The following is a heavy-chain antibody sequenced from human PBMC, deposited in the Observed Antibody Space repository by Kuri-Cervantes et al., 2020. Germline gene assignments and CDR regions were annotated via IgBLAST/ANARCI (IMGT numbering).Heavy chain of an antibody. CDR2: IIPIFGTA. Sequence: SVKVSCKASGGTFSSYAISWVRQAPGQGLEWMGGIIPIFGTANYAQKFQGRVTMTRDTSTSTVYMELSSLRSEDTAVYYCVNSGYHWAFDYWGQGTLVTVSS. V-gene: IGHV1-69*05. CDR1: GGTFSSYA. D-gene: IGHD3-22*01. J-gene: IGHJ4*02. CDR3: VNSGYHWAFDY.